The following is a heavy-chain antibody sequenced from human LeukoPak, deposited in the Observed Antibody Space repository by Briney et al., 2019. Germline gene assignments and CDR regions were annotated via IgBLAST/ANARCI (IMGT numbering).Heavy chain of an antibody. V-gene: IGHV4-4*07. CDR1: GGSIRNYF. CDR3: ARDKAGGAFDI. Sequence: SETLSLTCSVSGGSIRNYFWSWIRQPAGKGLEWIGRMFTSGSTNYNPSLKSRVTMSVDTSKNQCSLKVSSVTAADTAVYYCARDKAGGAFDIWGQGTMVTVSS. J-gene: IGHJ3*02. D-gene: IGHD6-13*01. CDR2: MFTSGST.